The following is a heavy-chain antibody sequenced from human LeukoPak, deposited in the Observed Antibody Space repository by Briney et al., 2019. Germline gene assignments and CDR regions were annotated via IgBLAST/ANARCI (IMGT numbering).Heavy chain of an antibody. D-gene: IGHD3-22*01. CDR3: ARVGSDSSGDFDY. CDR1: GFTFSSYG. J-gene: IGHJ4*02. CDR2: IWYDGSNK. V-gene: IGHV3-33*01. Sequence: GGSLRLSCAASGFTFSSYGMHWVRQAPGKGLEWVAVIWYDGSNKYYADSVKGRFTISRDSSKNTLYLQMNSLRAEDTAVYYCARVGSDSSGDFDYWGQGTLVSVSS.